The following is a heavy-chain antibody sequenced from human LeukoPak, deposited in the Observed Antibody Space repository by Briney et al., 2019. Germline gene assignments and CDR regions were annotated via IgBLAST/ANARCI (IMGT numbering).Heavy chain of an antibody. D-gene: IGHD2-21*02. Sequence: SETLSLTCTVSGGSITIYLNWVRQPAGKGLEWIGYIYYSGSTNYNPSLKSRVTISVDTSKNQFSLKLSSVTAADTAVYYCARVTAYYYYYMDVWGKGTTVTVSS. CDR1: GGSITIY. V-gene: IGHV4-59*01. CDR3: ARVTAYYYYYMDV. CDR2: IYYSGST. J-gene: IGHJ6*03.